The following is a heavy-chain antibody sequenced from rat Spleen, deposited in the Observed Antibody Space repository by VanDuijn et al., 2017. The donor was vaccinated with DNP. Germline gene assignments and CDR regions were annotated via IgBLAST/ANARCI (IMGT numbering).Heavy chain of an antibody. Sequence: EVQLVESGGGLVQPGRSLKLSCLASGFTFSNYGMNWIRQAPGKGLEWVASISSSSSYIYYADTVKGRFTISRENAKNTLYLQMTSLRSEDTALYYCARLDNSGDWGQGVMVTVSS. V-gene: IGHV5-34*01. CDR2: ISSSSSYI. D-gene: IGHD4-3*01. J-gene: IGHJ2*01. CDR1: GFTFSNYG. CDR3: ARLDNSGD.